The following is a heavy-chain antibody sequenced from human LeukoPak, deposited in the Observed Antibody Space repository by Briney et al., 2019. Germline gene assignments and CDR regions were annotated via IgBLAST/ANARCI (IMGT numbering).Heavy chain of an antibody. Sequence: NPSETLSLTCTVSGGSISSSSYYWGWIRQPPGKGLEWIGSIYYSGSTYYNPSLKSRVTISVDTSKNQFSLKLSSVTAADTAVYYCARTIYDILTGYNYWGQGTLVTVSS. CDR1: GGSISSSSYY. CDR3: ARTIYDILTGYNY. CDR2: IYYSGST. D-gene: IGHD3-9*01. V-gene: IGHV4-39*01. J-gene: IGHJ4*02.